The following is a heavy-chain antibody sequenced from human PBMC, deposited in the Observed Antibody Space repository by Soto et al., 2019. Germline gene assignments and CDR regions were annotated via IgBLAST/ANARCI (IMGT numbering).Heavy chain of an antibody. Sequence: VASVKVSCKTSGYTFTRNGISWVRQAPGQGLEWMGWISPKSGSIKYAQKFQGRVIMNTDTSTSTAYMELRSLRSDDTAVYYCVKDRDSNSWPSRDVWGPGTTVTVSS. CDR3: VKDRDSNSWPSRDV. D-gene: IGHD3-22*01. CDR1: GYTFTRNG. J-gene: IGHJ6*02. V-gene: IGHV1-18*01. CDR2: ISPKSGSI.